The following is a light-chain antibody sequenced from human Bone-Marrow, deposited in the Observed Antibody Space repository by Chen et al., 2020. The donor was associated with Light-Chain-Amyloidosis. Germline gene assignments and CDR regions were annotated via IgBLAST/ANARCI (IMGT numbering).Light chain of an antibody. Sequence: DIVMTLSPDSLAVSLGESATINCKSSQSVLYSANNQNYLTWYQQKPGQPPKLLIYFESTRESGVPDRFSGSGSGTDFTLTISSLQAEDVAVYYCQQYYNVPFTFGPGTKVDIK. CDR2: FES. CDR1: QSVLYSANNQNY. CDR3: QQYYNVPFT. J-gene: IGKJ3*01. V-gene: IGKV4-1*01.